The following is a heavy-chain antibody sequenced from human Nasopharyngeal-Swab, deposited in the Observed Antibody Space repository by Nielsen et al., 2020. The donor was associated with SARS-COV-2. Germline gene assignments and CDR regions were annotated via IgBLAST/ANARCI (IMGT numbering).Heavy chain of an antibody. D-gene: IGHD6-13*01. CDR1: GFTFSSYA. Sequence: GESLKISCAASGFTFSSYAMHWVRQAPGKGLEWVAVISYDGSNKYYADFVKGRFTISRDNSKNTLYLQMNSLRAEDTAVYYCAAEATGTDAFDIWGQGTMVTVSS. CDR3: AAEATGTDAFDI. J-gene: IGHJ3*02. V-gene: IGHV3-30*04. CDR2: ISYDGSNK.